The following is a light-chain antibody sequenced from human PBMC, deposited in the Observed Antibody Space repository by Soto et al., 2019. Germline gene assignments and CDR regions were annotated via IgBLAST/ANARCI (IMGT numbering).Light chain of an antibody. CDR2: AAS. J-gene: IGKJ1*01. V-gene: IGKV1-9*01. CDR1: QAISSY. CDR3: PQLKSYPQT. Sequence: DIQLTQSPSFLSASVGDRVTITCRASQAISSYLAWYQQKPGKAPKLLTYAASNLQSGVPSRFSGSGSGTEFTLTISSLQPEDFATYYCPQLKSYPQTFGQVTKVDIK.